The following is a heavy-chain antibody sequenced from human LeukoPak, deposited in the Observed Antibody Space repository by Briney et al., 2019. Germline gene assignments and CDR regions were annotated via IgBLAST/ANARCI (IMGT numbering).Heavy chain of an antibody. J-gene: IGHJ6*02. CDR3: ARGWSHYSYAMDV. CDR1: GFTISSCW. Sequence: PGGSLRLSCAVSGFTISSCWMNWVRQAPGKGLEWVANINRDGSEKHYVDSVKGRFTISRDNARNSLYLQMNSLRVEDTAVYYCARGWSHYSYAMDVWGQGTTVTVSS. D-gene: IGHD2-8*01. V-gene: IGHV3-7*04. CDR2: INRDGSEK.